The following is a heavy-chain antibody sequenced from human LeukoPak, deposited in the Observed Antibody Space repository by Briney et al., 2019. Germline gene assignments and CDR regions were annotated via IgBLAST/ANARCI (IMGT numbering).Heavy chain of an antibody. J-gene: IGHJ4*02. CDR3: ATVVVINLYYFDY. V-gene: IGHV1-69*04. CDR1: GGTFSSYA. CDR2: IIPILGIA. Sequence: LVKVSCKASGGTFSSYAISWVRQAPGQGLEWMGRIIPILGIANYAQKFQGRVTITADKSTSTAYMELSSLRSEDTAVYYCATVVVINLYYFDYWGQGTLVTVSS. D-gene: IGHD3-22*01.